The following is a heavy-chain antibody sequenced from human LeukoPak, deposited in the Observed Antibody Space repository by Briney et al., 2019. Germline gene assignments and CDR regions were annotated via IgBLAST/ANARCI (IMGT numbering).Heavy chain of an antibody. CDR3: ARVSYSSGWFDAFDI. CDR1: GFTFSSYD. D-gene: IGHD6-19*01. Sequence: GGSLRLSCAASGFTFSSYDMHWVRQATGKDLEWVSAIGTAGDTYYPGSVKGRFTISRENAKNSLYLQMNSLRAGDTAVYYCARVSYSSGWFDAFDIWGQGTMVTVSS. J-gene: IGHJ3*02. CDR2: IGTAGDT. V-gene: IGHV3-13*01.